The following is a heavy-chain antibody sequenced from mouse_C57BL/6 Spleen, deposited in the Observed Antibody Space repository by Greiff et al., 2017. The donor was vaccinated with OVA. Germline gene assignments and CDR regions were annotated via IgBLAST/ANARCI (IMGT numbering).Heavy chain of an antibody. V-gene: IGHV1-55*01. CDR1: GYTFTSYW. CDR2: IYPGSGST. CDR3: ARKSMISYAMDY. J-gene: IGHJ4*01. D-gene: IGHD2-4*01. Sequence: QVQLQQPGAELVKPGASVKMSCKASGYTFTSYWITWVKQRPGQGLEWIGDIYPGSGSTNYNEKFKSKATLTVDTSSSTAYMQLSILTSEDSAVYYCARKSMISYAMDYWGQGTSVTVSS.